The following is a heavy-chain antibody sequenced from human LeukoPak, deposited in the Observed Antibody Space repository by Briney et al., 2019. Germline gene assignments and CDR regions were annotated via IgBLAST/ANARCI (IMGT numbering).Heavy chain of an antibody. CDR3: ARLGYCSSTSCHDAFDI. V-gene: IGHV4-59*01. D-gene: IGHD2-2*01. CDR2: IYYSGST. CDR1: GGSISSYY. Sequence: SGTLSLTCTVSGGSISSYYWSWIRQAPGKGLEWIGYIYYSGSTNYNPSLKSRVTISVDTSKNQFSLKLSSVTAADTAVYYCARLGYCSSTSCHDAFDIWGQGTMVTVSS. J-gene: IGHJ3*02.